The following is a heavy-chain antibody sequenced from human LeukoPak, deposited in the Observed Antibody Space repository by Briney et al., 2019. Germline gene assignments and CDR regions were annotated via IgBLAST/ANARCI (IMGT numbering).Heavy chain of an antibody. V-gene: IGHV4-61*02. CDR1: GGSISSGSYY. D-gene: IGHD3-22*01. J-gene: IGHJ4*02. CDR2: IYTSGST. Sequence: KASETLSLTCTVSGGSISSGSYYWSWIRQPAGKRLEWIGRIYTSGSTNYNPSLKSRVTISVDTSKNQFSLKLSSVTAADTAVYYCARAGGYYDSSGYYGTFDYWGQGTLVTVSS. CDR3: ARAGGYYDSSGYYGTFDY.